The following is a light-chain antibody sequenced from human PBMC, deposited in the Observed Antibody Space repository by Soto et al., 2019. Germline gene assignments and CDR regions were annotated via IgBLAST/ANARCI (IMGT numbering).Light chain of an antibody. J-gene: IGKJ4*01. V-gene: IGKV3-20*01. Sequence: EIVLTQSPGTLSLSPGERATLSCRASQSVSSSYLGWYQKKPGQAPRLLIYGASNRATGIPDRFSGSGSGTEFTLTISRLEPEDFAVYYCQQYGSSPPLTFGGGTKVDIK. CDR1: QSVSSSY. CDR2: GAS. CDR3: QQYGSSPPLT.